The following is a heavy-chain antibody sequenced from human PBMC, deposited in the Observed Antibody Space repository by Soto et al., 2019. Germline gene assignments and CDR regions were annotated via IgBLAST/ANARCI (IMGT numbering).Heavy chain of an antibody. CDR3: ARSYYDSSGSPYLDY. D-gene: IGHD3-22*01. CDR2: IIPIFGTA. J-gene: IGHJ4*02. Sequence: ASVKVSCKASGGTFSSYAISWVRQAPGQGLEWMGGIIPIFGTANYAQKFQGRVTITADESTSTAYMELSSLRSEDTAVYYCARSYYDSSGSPYLDYWGQGTLVTVSS. V-gene: IGHV1-69*13. CDR1: GGTFSSYA.